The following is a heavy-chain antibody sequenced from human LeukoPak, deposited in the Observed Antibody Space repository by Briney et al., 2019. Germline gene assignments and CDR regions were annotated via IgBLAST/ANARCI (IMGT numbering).Heavy chain of an antibody. CDR1: GGSFSGYY. CDR2: INHSGST. CDR3: AGGGYYYFDY. D-gene: IGHD3-22*01. J-gene: IGHJ4*02. Sequence: PSETLSLTCAVYGGSFSGYYWSWIRQPPGKGLEWIGEINHSGSTNYNPSLKSRVTISVDTSKNQFSLKLSSVTAADTAVYYCAGGGYYYFDYWGQGTLVTVSS. V-gene: IGHV4-34*01.